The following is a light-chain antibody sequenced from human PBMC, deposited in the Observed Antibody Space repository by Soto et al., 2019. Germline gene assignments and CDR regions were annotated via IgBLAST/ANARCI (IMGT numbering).Light chain of an antibody. J-gene: IGLJ1*01. V-gene: IGLV2-11*01. CDR1: NNDVGASNC. CDR2: DVT. Sequence: QSALTQPRSVSGSPGQSVTISCTGSNNDVGASNCVSWFQQHPGKAPKLIIYDVTQRPSGVPERFSGSKSGNTASLTISGLHSEDEADYFCCSYVDTYSFVFGIGTKVTVL. CDR3: CSYVDTYSFV.